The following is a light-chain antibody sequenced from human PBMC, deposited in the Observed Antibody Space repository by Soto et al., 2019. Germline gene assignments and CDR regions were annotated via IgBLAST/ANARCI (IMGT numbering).Light chain of an antibody. J-gene: IGLJ3*02. CDR2: GNY. CDR3: QSYDSSLGTSLV. CDR1: SSNIGAGYD. Sequence: QSVLTQPPSVSGAPGQRVTISCTGRSSNIGAGYDVQWYQHLPGTAPKLLMYGNYIRSSRVPDRFSGSRSGTSASLAINRLQAEDLAHYYCQSYDSSLGTSLVFGGGTQLTVL. V-gene: IGLV1-40*01.